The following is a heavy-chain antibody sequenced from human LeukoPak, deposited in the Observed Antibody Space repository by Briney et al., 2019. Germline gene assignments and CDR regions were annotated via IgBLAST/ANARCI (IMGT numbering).Heavy chain of an antibody. CDR3: ARDHSSGWYSDYFDY. CDR2: ITGTT. J-gene: IGHJ4*02. Sequence: LSLTCTVSGGSISSGGYFWSWVRQHPGKGLEWVSTITGTTHYADSVRGRFTISRDNSKNTLYLQMNSLRAEDTAVYYCARDHSSGWYSDYFDYWGQGTLVTVSS. V-gene: IGHV3-53*01. CDR1: GGSISSGGYF. D-gene: IGHD6-19*01.